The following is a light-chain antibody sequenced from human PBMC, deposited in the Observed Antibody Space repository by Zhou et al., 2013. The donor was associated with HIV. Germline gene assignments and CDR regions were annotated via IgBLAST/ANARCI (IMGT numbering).Light chain of an antibody. J-gene: IGKJ1*01. Sequence: AIQMTQSPSSFSASTGDRVTLTCRASQNLNTNLAWYQQKPGKAPYLLVFGASILQSGVPSRFSGNGSGTEFTLTISSLQPDDAATYYCQQYSTYYRTFGQGTKVEIK. CDR3: QQYSTYYRT. CDR2: GAS. CDR1: QNLNTN. V-gene: IGKV1-8*01.